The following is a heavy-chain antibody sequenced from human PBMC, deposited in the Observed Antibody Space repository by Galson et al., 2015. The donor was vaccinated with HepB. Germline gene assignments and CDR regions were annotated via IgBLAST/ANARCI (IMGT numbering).Heavy chain of an antibody. D-gene: IGHD3-3*01. J-gene: IGHJ4*02. CDR1: GYTLTELS. V-gene: IGHV1-24*01. Sequence: SVKVSCKVSGYTLTELSMHWVRQAPGKGLEWMGGFDPEDGETIYAQKFQGRVTMTEDTSTDTAYMELRSLRSDDTAVYYCARETSLRFLEWLLGGYFDYWGQGTLVTVSS. CDR2: FDPEDGET. CDR3: ARETSLRFLEWLLGGYFDY.